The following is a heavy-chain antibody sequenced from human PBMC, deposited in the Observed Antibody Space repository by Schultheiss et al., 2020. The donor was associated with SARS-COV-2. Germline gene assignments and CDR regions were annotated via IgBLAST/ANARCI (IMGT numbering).Heavy chain of an antibody. CDR3: ARDRRYFDWLTDAFDI. D-gene: IGHD3-9*01. J-gene: IGHJ3*02. Sequence: SETLSLTCTVSGGSISSYYWSWIRKPAGKGLEWIGRIYTSGGTNYNPSLKSRVTLSVDTSKNQFSLKLGSVTAADTAVYYCARDRRYFDWLTDAFDIWGQGAMVTVSS. V-gene: IGHV4-4*07. CDR1: GGSISSYY. CDR2: IYTSGGT.